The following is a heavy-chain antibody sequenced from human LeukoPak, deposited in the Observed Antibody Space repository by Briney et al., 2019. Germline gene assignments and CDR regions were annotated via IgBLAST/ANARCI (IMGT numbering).Heavy chain of an antibody. V-gene: IGHV4-59*08. Sequence: PSETLSLTCTVSVDSISTYYWNWIRQPPGKGLEWIGYIYYSGSTKYNPSLTSRVSVSIDTSKNQFSLKLTSVTAADTAVYYCARRAGTTFDYWGQGILVSVSS. CDR2: IYYSGST. CDR3: ARRAGTTFDY. CDR1: VDSISTYY. D-gene: IGHD3-10*01. J-gene: IGHJ4*02.